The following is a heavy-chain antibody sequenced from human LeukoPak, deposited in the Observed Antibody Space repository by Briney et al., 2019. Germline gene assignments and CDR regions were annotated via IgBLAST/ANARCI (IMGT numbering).Heavy chain of an antibody. CDR3: ASVRGGY. Sequence: PGGSLRLSCAASGFTFSIYSMNWVRPAPGKGLEWVSYITSSSTIFYADSVKGRFTVSRDNAKNSLYLQMNSLRAEDTAVYYCASVRGGYWGQGTLVTVSS. CDR1: GFTFSIYS. CDR2: ITSSSTI. D-gene: IGHD3-16*01. J-gene: IGHJ4*02. V-gene: IGHV3-48*01.